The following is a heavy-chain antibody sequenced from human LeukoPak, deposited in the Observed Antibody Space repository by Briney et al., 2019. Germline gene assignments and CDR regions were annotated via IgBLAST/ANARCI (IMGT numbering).Heavy chain of an antibody. D-gene: IGHD2-2*01. CDR3: AGGEYCTSTSCYLLDSGNWFDP. J-gene: IGHJ5*02. Sequence: PGRSLRLSCAASGFTFSSYAMSWVRQAPGKGLEWVSAISGSGGSTYYADSVKGRFTISRDNSKNSLYLQMNSPRAEDTAVYYCAGGEYCTSTSCYLLDSGNWFDPWGQGTLVTVSS. V-gene: IGHV3-23*01. CDR1: GFTFSSYA. CDR2: ISGSGGST.